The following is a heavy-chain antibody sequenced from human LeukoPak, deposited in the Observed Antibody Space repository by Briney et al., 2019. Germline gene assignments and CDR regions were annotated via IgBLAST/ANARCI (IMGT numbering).Heavy chain of an antibody. Sequence: SQTLSLTCTVSGGSISSGGYYWSWIRQPPGKGLEWIGYIYHSGSTYYNPSLKSRVTISVDRSKNQFSLKLSSVTAADTAVYYCARFEGQINYYDSSGYETSFDYWGQGTLVTVSS. J-gene: IGHJ4*02. V-gene: IGHV4-30-2*01. D-gene: IGHD3-22*01. CDR3: ARFEGQINYYDSSGYETSFDY. CDR2: IYHSGST. CDR1: GGSISSGGYY.